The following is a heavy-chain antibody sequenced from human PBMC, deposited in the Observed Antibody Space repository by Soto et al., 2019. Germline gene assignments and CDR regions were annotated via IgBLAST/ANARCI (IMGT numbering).Heavy chain of an antibody. CDR3: AGRLTTAASLDY. V-gene: IGHV3-53*01. J-gene: IGHJ4*02. CDR2: IHGGGST. CDR1: GFSVSNNH. D-gene: IGHD3-16*01. Sequence: GGSLRLSCAASGFSVSNNHMTWVRQAAGKGLEWVSLIHGGGSTYYADSVKGRFTISRDNSKNTLYLQMDSLGAEDTAIYYCAGRLTTAASLDYWGQGTLVTVSS.